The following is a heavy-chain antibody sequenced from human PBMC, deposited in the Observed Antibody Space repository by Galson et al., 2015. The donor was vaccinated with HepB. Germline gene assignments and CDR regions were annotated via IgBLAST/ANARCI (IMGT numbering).Heavy chain of an antibody. V-gene: IGHV3-30*04. Sequence: SLRLSCAASGFTFSSYAMHWVRQAPGKGLEWVAVISYDGSNKYYADSVKGRFTISRDNSKNTLYLQMNSLRAEDTAVYYCARDLGPAYYYDSSGYIDYWGQGTLVTVSS. CDR2: ISYDGSNK. D-gene: IGHD3-22*01. CDR3: ARDLGPAYYYDSSGYIDY. J-gene: IGHJ4*02. CDR1: GFTFSSYA.